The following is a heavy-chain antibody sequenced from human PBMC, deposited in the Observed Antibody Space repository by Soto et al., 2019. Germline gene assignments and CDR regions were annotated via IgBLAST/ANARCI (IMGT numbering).Heavy chain of an antibody. Sequence: QVQLVESGGDVVQPGRSLRLSCAASGFTFSSYGMHWVRQAPGKGLEWVAVIWYDGSNKYYADSVKGRFTISRDNSKNTLYLQMDSLRAEETAVYYSARDVSSACGEWYFDLWGRGNLVTVPS. CDR2: IWYDGSNK. D-gene: IGHD6-6*01. CDR3: ARDVSSACGEWYFDL. V-gene: IGHV3-33*01. CDR1: GFTFSSYG. J-gene: IGHJ2*01.